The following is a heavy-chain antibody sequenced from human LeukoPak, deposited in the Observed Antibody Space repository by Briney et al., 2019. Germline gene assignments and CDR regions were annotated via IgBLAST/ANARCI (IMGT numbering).Heavy chain of an antibody. V-gene: IGHV4-39*07. CDR1: GGSISSTTYY. CDR2: INHSGST. CDR3: ARVPRLDY. J-gene: IGHJ4*02. Sequence: SETLSLTCIVSGGSISSTTYYWGWIRQPPGKGLEWIGEINHSGSTNYNPSLKSRVTISVDTSKNQFSLKLSSVTAADTAVYYCARVPRLDYWGQGTLVTVSS.